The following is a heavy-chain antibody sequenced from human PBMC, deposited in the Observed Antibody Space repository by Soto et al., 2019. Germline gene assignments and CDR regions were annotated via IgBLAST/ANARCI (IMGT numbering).Heavy chain of an antibody. CDR1: GASISSGGYY. CDR3: ARLAAAGPYYYYYGMDI. D-gene: IGHD6-13*01. J-gene: IGHJ6*04. Sequence: SETLSLTCTVSGASISSGGYYWSWIRQHPGKGLEWIGYIYYSGSTYYNPSLKSRVTISVDTSKNQFSLKLSSVTAADTAVYYCARLAAAGPYYYYYGMDIWGKGNTVTVSS. CDR2: IYYSGST. V-gene: IGHV4-31*03.